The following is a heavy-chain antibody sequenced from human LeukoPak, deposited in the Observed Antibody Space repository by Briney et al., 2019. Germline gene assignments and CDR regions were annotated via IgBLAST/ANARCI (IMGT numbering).Heavy chain of an antibody. Sequence: PSETLSLTCTVSGGSISSYYWSWIRQPAGKGLEWIGRIYTSGSTNYNPSLKSRVTMSVDTSKIQFSLKLSSVTAADTAVYYCARDRITYYYDSSGYYYFDYWGQGTLVTVSS. J-gene: IGHJ4*02. CDR1: GGSISSYY. CDR2: IYTSGST. CDR3: ARDRITYYYDSSGYYYFDY. V-gene: IGHV4-4*07. D-gene: IGHD3-22*01.